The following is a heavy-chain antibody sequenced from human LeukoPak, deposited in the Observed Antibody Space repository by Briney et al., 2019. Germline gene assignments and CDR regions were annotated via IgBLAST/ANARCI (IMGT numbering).Heavy chain of an antibody. Sequence: GDSLRLSCEVSGFTFRTYWMHWVRQAPGKGLVWVSYINSDGTGTMYADSVKGRFTVSRDNAKNTLYLQMNSLRAEDTAVYYCANVRDGYNFLLDYWGQGTLVTVSS. CDR2: INSDGTGT. D-gene: IGHD5-24*01. V-gene: IGHV3-74*03. J-gene: IGHJ4*02. CDR3: ANVRDGYNFLLDY. CDR1: GFTFRTYW.